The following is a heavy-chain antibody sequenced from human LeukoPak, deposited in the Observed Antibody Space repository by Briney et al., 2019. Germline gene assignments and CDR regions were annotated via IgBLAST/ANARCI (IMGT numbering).Heavy chain of an antibody. D-gene: IGHD2-15*01. CDR3: ARDRWDMDYYYMDV. CDR2: IYTSGST. Sequence: SETLSLTCTVSGDSISNYYWTWIRQPAGKGLEWIGRIYTSGSTNYNPSLKSRVTMSVDTSKNQFSLKLSSVTAADTAVYYCARDRWDMDYYYMDVWGKGTTVTISS. J-gene: IGHJ6*03. V-gene: IGHV4-4*07. CDR1: GDSISNYY.